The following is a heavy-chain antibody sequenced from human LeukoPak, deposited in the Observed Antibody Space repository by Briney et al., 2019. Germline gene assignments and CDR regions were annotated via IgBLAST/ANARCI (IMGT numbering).Heavy chain of an antibody. D-gene: IGHD2-21*02. Sequence: SETLSLTCTVSGDSISSSNYYWGWIRQPPGKGLEWIGNIYYSGSTYYSPSLKSRVTISVDTSKNQYSLKLTSVTAADTAVYFCARLASTYCGGDCYCEYWGQGTLVTVSS. J-gene: IGHJ4*02. CDR3: ARLASTYCGGDCYCEY. V-gene: IGHV4-39*07. CDR2: IYYSGST. CDR1: GDSISSSNYY.